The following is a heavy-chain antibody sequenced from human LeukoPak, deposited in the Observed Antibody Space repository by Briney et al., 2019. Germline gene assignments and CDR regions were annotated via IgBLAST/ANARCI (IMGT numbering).Heavy chain of an antibody. V-gene: IGHV3-48*02. CDR3: ARGGKTGTTSLDS. Sequence: PGGSLRLSCAASGFTFSSYSMNWVRQAPGKGLELISYISSSISIIYYADSVKGRFISSRDNAKNSLYLQMNSLRDEDTAVYYCARGGKTGTTSLDSWGQGTLVTVSS. D-gene: IGHD1-1*01. CDR2: ISSSISII. CDR1: GFTFSSYS. J-gene: IGHJ4*02.